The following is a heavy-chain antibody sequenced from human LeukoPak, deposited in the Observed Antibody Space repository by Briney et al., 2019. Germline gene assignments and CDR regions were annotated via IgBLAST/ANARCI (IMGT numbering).Heavy chain of an antibody. CDR3: AREGGGSGSYYPVPWFDP. D-gene: IGHD3-10*01. CDR2: INPNSGGT. CDR1: GYTFTGYY. V-gene: IGHV1-2*02. J-gene: IGHJ5*02. Sequence: ASVKVSCKASGYTFTGYYMHWVRQAPGQGLEWMGWINPNSGGTNYAQKFQGRVTMTRDTSISTAYMELSRLRSDDTAVYYCAREGGGSGSYYPVPWFDPWGQGTLVTVSS.